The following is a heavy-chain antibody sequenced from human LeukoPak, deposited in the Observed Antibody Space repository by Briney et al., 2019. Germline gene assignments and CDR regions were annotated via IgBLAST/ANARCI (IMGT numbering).Heavy chain of an antibody. V-gene: IGHV1-69*04. Sequence: GSSVKLSCKASGGTFSSYAISWVRQAPGQGLEWMGRIIPIFGIANYAQKVQGRVTSTADKSTSTAYMELSSLRSEDTAVYYCARSGSSGWSLGVGYTEYFQHWGQGNLVTVSS. CDR1: GGTFSSYA. CDR3: ARSGSSGWSLGVGYTEYFQH. CDR2: IIPIFGIA. J-gene: IGHJ1*01. D-gene: IGHD3-22*01.